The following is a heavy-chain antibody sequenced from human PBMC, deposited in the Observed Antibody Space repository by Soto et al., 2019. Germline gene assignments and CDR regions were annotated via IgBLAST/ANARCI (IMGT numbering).Heavy chain of an antibody. Sequence: GASVKVSCKASGVTFSSYAISWVRQSPGQGLEWMGGIIPIFGTANYAQKFQGRVTITADESTSTAYMELSSLRSEDTAVYYCARGITIFGVNYYFDYWGQGTLVTVSS. CDR3: ARGITIFGVNYYFDY. V-gene: IGHV1-69*13. D-gene: IGHD3-3*01. CDR2: IIPIFGTA. CDR1: GVTFSSYA. J-gene: IGHJ4*02.